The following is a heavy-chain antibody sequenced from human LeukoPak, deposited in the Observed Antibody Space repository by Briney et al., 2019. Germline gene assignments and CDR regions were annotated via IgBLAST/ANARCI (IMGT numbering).Heavy chain of an antibody. D-gene: IGHD4-17*01. Sequence: GGSLRLSCAASGFTFSSYGMHWVRQAPGKGLEWVAVISYDGSNKYYADSVKGRFTISRDNSKNTLYLQMNSLRAEDTAVYYCAKDLGTGGEFDYWGQGTLVTVPS. CDR1: GFTFSSYG. CDR2: ISYDGSNK. CDR3: AKDLGTGGEFDY. J-gene: IGHJ4*02. V-gene: IGHV3-30*18.